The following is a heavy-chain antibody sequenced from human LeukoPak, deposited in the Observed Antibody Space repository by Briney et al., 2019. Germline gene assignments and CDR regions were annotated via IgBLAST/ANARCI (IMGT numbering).Heavy chain of an antibody. Sequence: GGSLRLSCAASGFTFSTYAMDWVRQAPGKGLEWVSYLSSSSSVIYHADSVKGRFTISRDNDKNSLYLQMNYLRVEDTAVYYCAKGTGAFDDWGQGNLVTVSS. V-gene: IGHV3-48*04. CDR1: GFTFSTYA. CDR2: LSSSSSVI. J-gene: IGHJ4*02. D-gene: IGHD3/OR15-3a*01. CDR3: AKGTGAFDD.